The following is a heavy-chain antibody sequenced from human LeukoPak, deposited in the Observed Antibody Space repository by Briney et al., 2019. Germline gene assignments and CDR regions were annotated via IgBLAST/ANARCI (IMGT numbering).Heavy chain of an antibody. Sequence: SETLSLTCTVSGGSISSYYWSWIRQPPGRGLEWIGSIYHSGTTFYNPSLKSRVTISVDTSKNQFSLKLSSVTAADTAVYYCAIESDRWFDPWGQGTLVTVSS. V-gene: IGHV4-59*12. CDR1: GGSISSYY. CDR3: AIESDRWFDP. CDR2: IYHSGTT. J-gene: IGHJ5*02.